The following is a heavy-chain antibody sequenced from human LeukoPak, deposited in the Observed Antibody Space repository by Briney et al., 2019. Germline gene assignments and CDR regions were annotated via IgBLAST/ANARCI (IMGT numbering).Heavy chain of an antibody. CDR2: ISAYNGHT. D-gene: IGHD6-19*01. CDR1: GYTFTSYG. Sequence: ASVKVSCKASGYTFTSYGISWVRQAPGQGLEWMGWISAYNGHTSYAQKVQGRVTMTTDTSTSTAYMELRSLRSDDTAVYYCARVFTISSGWYRSFDYWGQGTLVTVSS. CDR3: ARVFTISSGWYRSFDY. J-gene: IGHJ4*02. V-gene: IGHV1-18*01.